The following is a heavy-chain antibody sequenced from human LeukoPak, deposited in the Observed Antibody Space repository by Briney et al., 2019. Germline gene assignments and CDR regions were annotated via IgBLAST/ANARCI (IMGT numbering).Heavy chain of an antibody. CDR3: AAELYSGTYGRCCSFAF. Sequence: SETLSLTCAVYGGSFSGYYWSWIRQPPGKGLEWIGEINHSGSTNYNPSLKSRVTISVDTSKNQFSLKLSSVTAADTAVYYCAAELYSGTYGRCCSFAFWGQGTQVTVSS. D-gene: IGHD1-26*01. J-gene: IGHJ4*02. CDR2: INHSGST. CDR1: GGSFSGYY. V-gene: IGHV4-34*01.